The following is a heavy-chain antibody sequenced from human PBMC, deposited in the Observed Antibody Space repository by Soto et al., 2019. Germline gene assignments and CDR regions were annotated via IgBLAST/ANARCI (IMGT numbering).Heavy chain of an antibody. D-gene: IGHD3-22*01. Sequence: GASVKVSCKTSGYMFTNYGLSWVRQAPGQGLQWVGWISTYSGNTHYAQNLHGRVTVTTDTSTTTTYMELRSLKSDDTAVYYCAGAGSGFYGRFDLWGQGTLVTVSS. CDR2: ISTYSGNT. CDR3: AGAGSGFYGRFDL. CDR1: GYMFTNYG. V-gene: IGHV1-18*01. J-gene: IGHJ5*02.